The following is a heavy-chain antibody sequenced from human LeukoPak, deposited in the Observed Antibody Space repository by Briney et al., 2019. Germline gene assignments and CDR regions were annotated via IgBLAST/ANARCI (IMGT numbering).Heavy chain of an antibody. D-gene: IGHD6-19*01. CDR2: FYYTGDT. J-gene: IGHJ5*02. CDR3: VRAVGAVAGPGDWFDP. V-gene: IGHV4-39*01. CDR1: GGSITTSSFY. Sequence: SETLSLTCNVSGGSITTSSFYWGWIRQTPGKGLEWIGTFYYTGDTYYNRSLKRRDTIAVDTSKDQFFLGLSSVTAADTAVYYCVRAVGAVAGPGDWFDPWGPGTLVTVSS.